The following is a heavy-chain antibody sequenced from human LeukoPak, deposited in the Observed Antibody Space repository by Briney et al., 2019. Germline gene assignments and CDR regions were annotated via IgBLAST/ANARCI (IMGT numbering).Heavy chain of an antibody. J-gene: IGHJ4*02. V-gene: IGHV4-39*01. CDR2: IHWRGST. CDR1: GGSLTTSDFH. CDR3: ARHLLHSTGNNRCPDY. Sequence: SETLSLSCTVSGGSLTTSDFHWAWIRQPPGKGLEWIGNIHWRGSTYYSPSLESRVTISVDTSKNQFSLELRSVTAADTAVYYWARHLLHSTGNNRCPDYWGQGTLVTVSS. D-gene: IGHD6-19*01.